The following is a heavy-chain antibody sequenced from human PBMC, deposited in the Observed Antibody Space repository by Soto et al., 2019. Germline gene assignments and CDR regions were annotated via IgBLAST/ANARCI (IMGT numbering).Heavy chain of an antibody. CDR2: ISESGGST. CDR1: GFSFSDYA. D-gene: IGHD6-13*01. Sequence: PGGSLRLSCAASGFSFSDYAMSWVRQAPGKGLEWVSVISESGGSTHYADSVRGRFTVSRDNSKNSLSLRMNNLRDEDTAVYFCAKRSPYSSGWYSPIFDYWGQGALVTVSS. CDR3: AKRSPYSSGWYSPIFDY. J-gene: IGHJ4*02. V-gene: IGHV3-23*01.